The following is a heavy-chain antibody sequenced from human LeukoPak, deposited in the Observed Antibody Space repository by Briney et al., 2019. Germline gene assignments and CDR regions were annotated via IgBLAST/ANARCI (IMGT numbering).Heavy chain of an antibody. V-gene: IGHV1-18*04. CDR2: ISAYNGNT. CDR1: GYTFTSYG. J-gene: IGHJ5*02. Sequence: ASVKVSCKASGYTFTSYGISWVRQAPGQGLEWMGWISAYNGNTNYAQKLQGKVTMTTDTSTSTAYMELRSLRPDDTAVYYCARDLSGSSGSSWSPWFDPWGQGTLVTVSS. D-gene: IGHD6-13*01. CDR3: ARDLSGSSGSSWSPWFDP.